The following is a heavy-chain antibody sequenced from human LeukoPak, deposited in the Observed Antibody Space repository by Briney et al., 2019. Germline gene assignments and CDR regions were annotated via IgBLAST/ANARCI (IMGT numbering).Heavy chain of an antibody. Sequence: GGSLRLSCAASGFTFSSYAMHWVRQAPGKGLEWVAVISYDGSNKYYADSVKGRFTISRDNSKNTLYLQMNSLRAEDTAIYYCAKDHLTKGHDWGQGTLVTVSS. CDR2: ISYDGSNK. CDR1: GFTFSSYA. V-gene: IGHV3-30-3*01. CDR3: AKDHLTKGHD. D-gene: IGHD3-9*01. J-gene: IGHJ4*02.